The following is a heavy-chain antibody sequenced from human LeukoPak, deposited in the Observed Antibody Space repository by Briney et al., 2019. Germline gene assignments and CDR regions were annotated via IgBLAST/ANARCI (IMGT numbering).Heavy chain of an antibody. CDR1: GGSISSGGYY. V-gene: IGHV4-31*03. CDR3: ARGLHPDLGHYFDY. Sequence: PSETLSLTCTVSGGSISSGGYYWRWIRQHPGKGLEWIGYIYYSGSTYYNPSLKSRVTISVDTSKNQFSLKLSSVTAADTAVYYCARGLHPDLGHYFDYWGQGTLVTVSS. CDR2: IYYSGST. D-gene: IGHD7-27*01. J-gene: IGHJ4*02.